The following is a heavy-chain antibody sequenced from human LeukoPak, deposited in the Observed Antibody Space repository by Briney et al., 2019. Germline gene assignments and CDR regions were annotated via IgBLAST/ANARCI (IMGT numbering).Heavy chain of an antibody. CDR2: INQGGSDK. CDR1: GFTFSGHW. Sequence: GGSLRLSCAASGFTFSGHWMSWVRQAPGKGREWVANINQGGSDKYYVDSVKGRFTISRDNANNLLYLQMNSLRGEDTAVYYCTRDRSRAEDDWGQGTLVTVSS. CDR3: TRDRSRAEDD. D-gene: IGHD1-14*01. J-gene: IGHJ4*02. V-gene: IGHV3-7*01.